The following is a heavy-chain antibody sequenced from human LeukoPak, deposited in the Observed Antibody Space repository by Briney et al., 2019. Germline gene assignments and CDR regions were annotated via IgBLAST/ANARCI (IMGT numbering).Heavy chain of an antibody. J-gene: IGHJ4*02. V-gene: IGHV3-23*01. CDR1: GFTFNTYG. D-gene: IGHD6-13*01. CDR3: AKAGSSWYGLGFDY. Sequence: TGGTLRLSCAASGFTFNTYGMNWVRQAPGKGLEWVSAISGSGGSTYYADSVKGRFTISRDNSKNTVYLQMNSLRAEDTAVYYCAKAGSSWYGLGFDYWGQGTLVTVSS. CDR2: ISGSGGST.